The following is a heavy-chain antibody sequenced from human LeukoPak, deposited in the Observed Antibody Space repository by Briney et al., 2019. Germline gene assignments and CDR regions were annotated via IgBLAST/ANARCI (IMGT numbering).Heavy chain of an antibody. CDR3: AKPGSSDIVVVPAAIPYYYYYYHMDV. V-gene: IGHV3-30-3*02. J-gene: IGHJ6*03. CDR2: ISYDGSNK. CDR1: GFTFSSYA. Sequence: GRSLRLSCAASGFTFSSYAMHWVRQAPGKGLEWVAVISYDGSNKYYADSVKGRFTISRDNSKNTLYLQMNSLRAEDTAVYYCAKPGSSDIVVVPAAIPYYYYYYHMDVWGKGTTVTVSS. D-gene: IGHD2-2*01.